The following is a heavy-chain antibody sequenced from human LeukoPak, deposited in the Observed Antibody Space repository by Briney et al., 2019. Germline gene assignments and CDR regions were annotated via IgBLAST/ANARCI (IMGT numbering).Heavy chain of an antibody. CDR2: IYYSGST. J-gene: IGHJ3*02. CDR3: GRQRGVNSLGAFDI. V-gene: IGHV4-31*03. Sequence: SETLSLTCTVSGGSISSGGYYWSWIRQHPGKGLEWIGYIYYSGSTYYNPSLKSRVTISVDTSKNQFSLKLSSVTAADTAVYYWGRQRGVNSLGAFDIWGQGTMVTVSS. CDR1: GGSISSGGYY. D-gene: IGHD2/OR15-2a*01.